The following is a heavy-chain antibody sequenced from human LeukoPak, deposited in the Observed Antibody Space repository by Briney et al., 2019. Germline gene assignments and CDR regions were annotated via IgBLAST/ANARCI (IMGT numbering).Heavy chain of an antibody. J-gene: IGHJ3*02. CDR2: IYYSGST. Sequence: PTETLSLTCTVSGGSISRYYWSWIRQPPGKGLEWIGNIYYSGSTNYNPSLKSRVTISVDTSKNQFSLRLSSVTAADTAVYYCARPYSSGWRGAFDIWGQGTMVTVSS. D-gene: IGHD6-25*01. CDR1: GGSISRYY. CDR3: ARPYSSGWRGAFDI. V-gene: IGHV4-59*01.